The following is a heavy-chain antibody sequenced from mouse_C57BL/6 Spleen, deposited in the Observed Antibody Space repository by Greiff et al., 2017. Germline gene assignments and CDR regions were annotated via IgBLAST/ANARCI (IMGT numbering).Heavy chain of an antibody. D-gene: IGHD2-4*01. CDR3: ARNDPSYDYPSMDY. V-gene: IGHV2-2*01. Sequence: VKLMESGPGLVQPSQSLSITCTVSGFSLTSYGVHWVRQSPGKGLEWLGVIWSGGSTDYNAAFISRLSISKDNSKSQVFFKMNSLQADDTAIYYCARNDPSYDYPSMDYWGQGTSVTVSS. CDR1: GFSLTSYG. CDR2: IWSGGST. J-gene: IGHJ4*01.